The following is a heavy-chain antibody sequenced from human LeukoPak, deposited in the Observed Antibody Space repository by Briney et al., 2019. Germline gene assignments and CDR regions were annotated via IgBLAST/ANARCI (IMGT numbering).Heavy chain of an antibody. CDR1: GFTFSSSA. V-gene: IGHV3-23*01. Sequence: GGSLRLSYAASGFTFSSSAMSWVRQAPGKGLEWVSTISNNGGYTYYADSVQGRFTISRDNSKSTLCLQMNSLRAEDTAVYYCAKQLGYCSDGSCYFPYWGQGTLVTVSS. CDR2: ISNNGGYT. CDR3: AKQLGYCSDGSCYFPY. J-gene: IGHJ4*02. D-gene: IGHD2-15*01.